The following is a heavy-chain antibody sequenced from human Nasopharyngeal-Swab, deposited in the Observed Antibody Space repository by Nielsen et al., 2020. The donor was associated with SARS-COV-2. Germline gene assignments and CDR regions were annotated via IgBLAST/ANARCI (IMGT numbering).Heavy chain of an antibody. CDR3: ARDLLSGTAAMVYFDY. D-gene: IGHD5-18*01. Sequence: ASVKVSCKASGYTFTSYAMHWVRQAPGQRLEWMGWINAGNGNTKYSQKFQGRVTITRDTSASTAYMELSSLRSEDTAVYYCARDLLSGTAAMVYFDYWGQGTLVTVSS. CDR2: INAGNGNT. J-gene: IGHJ4*02. V-gene: IGHV1-3*01. CDR1: GYTFTSYA.